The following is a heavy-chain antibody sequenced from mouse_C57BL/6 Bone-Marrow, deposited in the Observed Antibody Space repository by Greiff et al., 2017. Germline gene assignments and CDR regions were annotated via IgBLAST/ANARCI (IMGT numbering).Heavy chain of an antibody. J-gene: IGHJ2*01. Sequence: DVMLVESGGGLVKPGGSLKLSCAASGFTFSSYTMSWVRQTPEKRLEWVATISGGGGNTYYPDSVKGRFTISRDNAKNTLYLQMSSLRSEDTALYYCARRSIYDGYWYYFDYWGQGTTLTVSS. CDR2: ISGGGGNT. CDR3: ARRSIYDGYWYYFDY. D-gene: IGHD2-3*01. CDR1: GFTFSSYT. V-gene: IGHV5-9*01.